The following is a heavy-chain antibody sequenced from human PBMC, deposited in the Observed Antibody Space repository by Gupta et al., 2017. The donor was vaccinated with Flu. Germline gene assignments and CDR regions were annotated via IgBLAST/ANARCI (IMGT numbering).Heavy chain of an antibody. CDR3: ARMRGYSYGYLNP. CDR1: GGSITSSDYYY. J-gene: IGHJ5*02. CDR2: LYYNGNP. V-gene: IGHV4-39*01. Sequence: QLQLREAGAGPVTPSDTLSLTCADSGGSITSSDYYYWGWIRQPPGKGLEYIVSLYYNGNPPSNPSLKSRVTISVDTAKNQFPLKRNSVTAADTAVYYCARMRGYSYGYLNPWGQGTRLTVSS. D-gene: IGHD5-18*01.